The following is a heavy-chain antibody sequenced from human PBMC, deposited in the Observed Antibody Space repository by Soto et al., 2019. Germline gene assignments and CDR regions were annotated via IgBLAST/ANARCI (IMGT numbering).Heavy chain of an antibody. D-gene: IGHD3-9*01. CDR1: GGSISSYY. J-gene: IGHJ2*01. V-gene: IGHV4-4*08. CDR2: IYKSGST. CDR3: ARLDGSLYDSSAGGYTRFWYIDL. Sequence: SETLSLTCTVSGGSISSYYWSWIRQPPGKGLEWIGYIYKSGSTYYNLSLKSRVSISVDTSNNQFSLRLSSVTAADTAVYYCARLDGSLYDSSAGGYTRFWYIDLWGRGTLVTVS.